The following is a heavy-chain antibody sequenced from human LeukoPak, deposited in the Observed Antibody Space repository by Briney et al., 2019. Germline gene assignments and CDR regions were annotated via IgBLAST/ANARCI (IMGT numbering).Heavy chain of an antibody. J-gene: IGHJ4*02. CDR2: IYTSGST. D-gene: IGHD3-22*01. CDR1: GGSISSYY. V-gene: IGHV4-4*07. CDR3: ARETEAYYYDSSGYYYFDY. Sequence: SETLSLTCTVSGGSISSYYWSWIRQPAGKGLEWIGRIYTSGSTNYNPSLKSRVTMSVDTSKNQFSLKLSSVTAADTAVCYCARETEAYYYDSSGYYYFDYWGQGTLVTVSS.